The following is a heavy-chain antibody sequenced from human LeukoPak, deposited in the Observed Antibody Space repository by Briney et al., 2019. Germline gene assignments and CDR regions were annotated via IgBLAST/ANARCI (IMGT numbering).Heavy chain of an antibody. CDR1: GFTFSSYG. Sequence: PGRSLRLSCAASGFTFSSYGMHWVRQAPGKGLEWVAVISYDGSNKYYADSVKGRSTISRDNSKNTLYLQMNSLRAEDTAVYYCAKDPGGSYYLGYFDYWGRGTLVTVSS. V-gene: IGHV3-30*18. CDR3: AKDPGGSYYLGYFDY. CDR2: ISYDGSNK. J-gene: IGHJ4*02. D-gene: IGHD1-26*01.